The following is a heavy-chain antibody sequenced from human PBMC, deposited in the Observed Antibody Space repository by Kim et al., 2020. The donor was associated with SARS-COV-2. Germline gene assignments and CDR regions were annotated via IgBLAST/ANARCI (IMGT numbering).Heavy chain of an antibody. CDR1: GFTFSSYS. V-gene: IGHV3-21*01. Sequence: GGSLRLSCAASGFTFSSYSMNWVRQAPGKGLEWVSSISSSSSYIYYADSVKGRFTISRDNAKNSLYLQMNSLRAEDTAVYYCARGFGRIAARPPVDPWGQGTLVTVSS. J-gene: IGHJ5*02. CDR2: ISSSSSYI. CDR3: ARGFGRIAARPPVDP. D-gene: IGHD6-6*01.